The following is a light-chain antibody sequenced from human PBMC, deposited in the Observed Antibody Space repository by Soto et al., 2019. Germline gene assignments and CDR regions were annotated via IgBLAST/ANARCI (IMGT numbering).Light chain of an antibody. V-gene: IGKV3-20*01. CDR3: RQYGGSPIT. CDR1: QSVTNSY. Sequence: EIVLTQSPGTLSLSPGERATLSCRASQSVTNSYLAWYQQKPGQAPRLLIYGASSRATGIPDRFSGGGSGTDFTLTISRLEPEDFVVYYCRQYGGSPITFGQGTRLEIK. J-gene: IGKJ5*01. CDR2: GAS.